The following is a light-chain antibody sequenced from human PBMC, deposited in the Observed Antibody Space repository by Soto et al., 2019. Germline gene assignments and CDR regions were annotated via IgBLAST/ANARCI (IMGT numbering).Light chain of an antibody. CDR3: KQENTHGT. V-gene: IGKV1-5*03. J-gene: IGKJ1*01. CDR1: QSISRW. CDR2: KAS. Sequence: DIQMTQSPSTLSASLGDKVTITCRASQSISRWLAWYQQRPGKAPKLLIYKASILHSGVTSRFSGSGSGTEFTLTISSLQPDDFATYYCKQENTHGTFGQGTRVEIK.